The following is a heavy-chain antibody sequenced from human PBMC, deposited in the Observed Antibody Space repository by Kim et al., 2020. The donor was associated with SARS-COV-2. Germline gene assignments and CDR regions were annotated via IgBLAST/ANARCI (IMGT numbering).Heavy chain of an antibody. Sequence: GGSLRLSCVVSDFTFSDRFIDWFRQAPGKGLEWIGHIRDKINSYTTEYAASVRGRFTISRDDSKNSVFLQMSSLQTEDTAVYYCARDGGHYSFDYWGQGTLVTVSS. V-gene: IGHV3-72*01. CDR1: DFTFSDRF. CDR2: IRDKINSYTT. J-gene: IGHJ4*02. CDR3: ARDGGHYSFDY. D-gene: IGHD2-15*01.